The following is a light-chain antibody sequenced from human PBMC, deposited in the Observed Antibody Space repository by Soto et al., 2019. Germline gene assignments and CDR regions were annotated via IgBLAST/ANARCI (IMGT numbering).Light chain of an antibody. CDR1: RGVSSTY. CDR3: QQYGSSPPT. J-gene: IGKJ1*01. V-gene: IGKV3-20*01. CDR2: GVS. Sequence: EIVMTQSPATLSLSPGQRSSLSCSASRGVSSTYLAWYQHKPGQAPRLLIYGVSSRASGTPDKFSGSGSGTDFTLTISRLGPEDSAVYYCQQYGSSPPTFGQGTKVDI.